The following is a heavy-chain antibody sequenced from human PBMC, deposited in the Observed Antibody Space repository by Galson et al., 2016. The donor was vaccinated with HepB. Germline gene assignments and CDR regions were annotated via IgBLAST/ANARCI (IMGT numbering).Heavy chain of an antibody. J-gene: IGHJ4*02. CDR2: ISSSGDDI. CDR1: GFTFSSDT. CDR3: ARGRDLGDY. D-gene: IGHD3-10*01. V-gene: IGHV3-21*01. Sequence: SLRLSCAASGFTFSSDTMNWVRQAPGKGLEWVSSISSSGDDIHYGDSVKGRFTISRDNAKNSVYLQMNSLRVEDTAVYFCARGRDLGDYWGQGTLVTVSP.